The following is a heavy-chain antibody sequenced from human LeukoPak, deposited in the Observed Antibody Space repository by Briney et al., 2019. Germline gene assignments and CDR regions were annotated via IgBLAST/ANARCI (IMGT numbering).Heavy chain of an antibody. CDR1: GFTFSTYW. V-gene: IGHV3-7*03. J-gene: IGHJ4*02. Sequence: QTGGSLRLSCAASGFTFSTYWMSWVRQAPGQGLEWVANVKHDGSEKYYVDSVKGRFTISRDNSKNTLYLQMNSLRAEDTAVYYCAKATRYDYVWGSYRPPIDYWGQGTLVTVSS. CDR3: AKATRYDYVWGSYRPPIDY. CDR2: VKHDGSEK. D-gene: IGHD3-16*02.